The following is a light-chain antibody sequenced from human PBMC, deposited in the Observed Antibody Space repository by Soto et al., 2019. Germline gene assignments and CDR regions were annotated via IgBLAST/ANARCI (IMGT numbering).Light chain of an antibody. V-gene: IGKV3-15*01. J-gene: IGKJ3*01. CDR2: GPS. Sequence: DIVMTQSPATLSLSPGERATLSCRTSLSVSSNLAWYQQKPGQAPRLLIYGPSTRGTGIPARFSGSGSGTEFTLTISSLQSEDFAVYYCQQYNQSPFTFGPGTKADIK. CDR1: LSVSSN. CDR3: QQYNQSPFT.